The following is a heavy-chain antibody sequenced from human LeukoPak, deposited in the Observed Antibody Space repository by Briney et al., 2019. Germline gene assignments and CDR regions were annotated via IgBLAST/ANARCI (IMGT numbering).Heavy chain of an antibody. Sequence: GASVKVSCKASGGTFSSYTISWVRQAPGQGREWRGGIIPILGIANYAQKFQGRVTITADKYTSTAYMELSSLRSEDTAVYYCAPVAVAGTFDGMDVWGQGTTVTVSS. CDR2: IIPILGIA. CDR1: GGTFSSYT. D-gene: IGHD6-19*01. J-gene: IGHJ6*02. V-gene: IGHV1-69*10. CDR3: APVAVAGTFDGMDV.